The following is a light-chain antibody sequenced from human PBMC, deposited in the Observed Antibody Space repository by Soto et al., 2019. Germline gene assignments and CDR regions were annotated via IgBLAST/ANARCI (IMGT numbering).Light chain of an antibody. CDR2: ATS. V-gene: IGKV3-15*01. J-gene: IGKJ4*01. CDR1: QYINTR. Sequence: EIVLTQSPATLSSFPGDRVTLSCRASQYINTRLAWYQQKPGQTPRLLIYATSTRATGIPARFSGSGSGTEFTLTISSLQSEDFPVYYCQHNNNWNLTFGGGTRWIS. CDR3: QHNNNWNLT.